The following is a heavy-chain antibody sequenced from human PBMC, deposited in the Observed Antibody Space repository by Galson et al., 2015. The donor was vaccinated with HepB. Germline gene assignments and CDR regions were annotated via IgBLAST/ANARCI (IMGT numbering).Heavy chain of an antibody. V-gene: IGHV3-23*01. Sequence: SLRLSCAASGFTFSSYAMSWVRQAPGKGLEWVSAISGSGGSTYYADSVKGRFTISRDNSKITLYLQLNSLRAEDTAVYYCARIQDYGSGSSFFDYWGQGTLVTVSS. CDR1: GFTFSSYA. D-gene: IGHD3-10*01. J-gene: IGHJ4*02. CDR2: ISGSGGST. CDR3: ARIQDYGSGSSFFDY.